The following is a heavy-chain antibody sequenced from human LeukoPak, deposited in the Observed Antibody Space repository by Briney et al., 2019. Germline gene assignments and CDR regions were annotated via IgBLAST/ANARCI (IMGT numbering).Heavy chain of an antibody. D-gene: IGHD3-3*01. Sequence: PSQTLSLTCTVSGGSISSGSYYWSWIRQPAGKGLEWIGRIYTSGSTNYNPSLKSRVTISVDTSKNQFSLKLSSVTAADTAVYYCARDSITIFGVVMWGQGTLVTVSS. CDR3: ARDSITIFGVVM. J-gene: IGHJ4*02. CDR1: GGSISSGSYY. CDR2: IYTSGST. V-gene: IGHV4-61*02.